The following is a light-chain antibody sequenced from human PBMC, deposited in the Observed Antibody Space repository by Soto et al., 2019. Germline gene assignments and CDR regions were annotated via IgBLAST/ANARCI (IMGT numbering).Light chain of an antibody. Sequence: QSVLTQPSSVSACPGQSISISCTGTSDDIGAYDYVSWYQQHPGKAPKLILYAASNRPSGVSTRCSGSKSGNTASLTISGVQADDEADYYCSSYRSSDTLEVFGTGTKVTVL. V-gene: IGLV2-14*01. J-gene: IGLJ1*01. CDR1: SDDIGAYDY. CDR2: AAS. CDR3: SSYRSSDTLEV.